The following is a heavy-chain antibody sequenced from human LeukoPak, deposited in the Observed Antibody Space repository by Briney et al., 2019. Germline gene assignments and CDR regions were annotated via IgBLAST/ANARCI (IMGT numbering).Heavy chain of an antibody. CDR2: INPSGGST. V-gene: IGHV1-46*01. Sequence: SVHVSCKASGYTFTSYYMHWVRPAPGQGLEWMGIINPSGGSTSYAQKFQGRVTMTRDTSTSTVYMELSSLRSEDTAVYYCARDNNSTRFDPWGEGTLVTVSS. D-gene: IGHD2/OR15-2a*01. CDR3: ARDNNSTRFDP. CDR1: GYTFTSYY. J-gene: IGHJ5*02.